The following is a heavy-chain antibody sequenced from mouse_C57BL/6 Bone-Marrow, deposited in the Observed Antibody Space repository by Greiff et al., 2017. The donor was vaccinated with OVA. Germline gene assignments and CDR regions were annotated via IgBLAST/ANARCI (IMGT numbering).Heavy chain of an antibody. V-gene: IGHV1-72*01. CDR3: LSYFDV. Sequence: QVQLKQPVAELVKPVASVTLSCKASCYTFTSYWMHWVKPRPGRGLEWIGRIDPNSGGTKYNEKFKSKATLTVDKPSSTAYMQLSSLTSEDSAVYYCLSYFDVWGTGTTVTVSS. D-gene: IGHD6-1*01. CDR1: CYTFTSYW. CDR2: IDPNSGGT. J-gene: IGHJ1*03.